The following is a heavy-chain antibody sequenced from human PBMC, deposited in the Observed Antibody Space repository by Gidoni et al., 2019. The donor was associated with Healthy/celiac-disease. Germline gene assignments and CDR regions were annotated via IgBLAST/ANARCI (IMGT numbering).Heavy chain of an antibody. V-gene: IGHV1-69*01. CDR3: ARVLGSVVTLAFDY. CDR1: GGTFSSYA. J-gene: IGHJ4*02. D-gene: IGHD2-21*02. Sequence: QVQLVQSGAEVKKPGSSVKVSCKASGGTFSSYAISWVRQAPGQGLEWMGGIIPIFGTANYAQKFQGRVTITADESTSTAYMELSSLRSEDTAVYYCARVLGSVVTLAFDYWGQGTLVTVSS. CDR2: IIPIFGTA.